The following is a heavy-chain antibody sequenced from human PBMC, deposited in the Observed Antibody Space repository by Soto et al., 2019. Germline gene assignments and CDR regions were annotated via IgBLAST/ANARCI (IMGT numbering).Heavy chain of an antibody. Sequence: QVQLVESGGGVVQPGRSLRLSCAASGFTFSSYGMHWFRQAQGKGLEWVAVIYDGSNKYYADSVKGRFTISRDNSKNTLYLQMNSLRAEDTAVYYCAKEVWSGPMDVWGQGTTVTVSS. V-gene: IGHV3-30*18. CDR1: GFTFSSYG. D-gene: IGHD3-3*01. J-gene: IGHJ6*02. CDR2: IYDGSNK. CDR3: AKEVWSGPMDV.